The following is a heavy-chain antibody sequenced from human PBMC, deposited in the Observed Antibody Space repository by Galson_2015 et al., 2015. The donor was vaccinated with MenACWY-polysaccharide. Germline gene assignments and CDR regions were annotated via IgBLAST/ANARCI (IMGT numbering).Heavy chain of an antibody. Sequence: SLRLSCAASGFTFSNAWMSWVRQAPGKGLEWVGRIKSKTGGGTTDYAAHVKGRFTISRDDSKNTLYLQMNSLKTEDTAVYYCTTELDILGLLRRRWGQGTLVTVSS. D-gene: IGHD1-26*01. CDR3: TTELDILGLLRRR. CDR2: IKSKTGGGTT. V-gene: IGHV3-15*01. J-gene: IGHJ4*02. CDR1: GFTFSNAW.